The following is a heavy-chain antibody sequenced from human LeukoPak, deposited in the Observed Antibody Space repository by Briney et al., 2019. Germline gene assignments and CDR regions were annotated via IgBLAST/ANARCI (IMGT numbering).Heavy chain of an antibody. CDR2: ISAFNGNT. CDR1: GYTFTSYG. D-gene: IGHD2-2*01. Sequence: ASVKVSCKASGYTFTSYGISWVRQAPGQGLEWLGWISAFNGNTNYAQKLQGKFTMTTDTSTSTAYMELRSLRSDDTAVYYCARFATSLDYWGQGTLVTVSS. J-gene: IGHJ4*02. V-gene: IGHV1-18*01. CDR3: ARFATSLDY.